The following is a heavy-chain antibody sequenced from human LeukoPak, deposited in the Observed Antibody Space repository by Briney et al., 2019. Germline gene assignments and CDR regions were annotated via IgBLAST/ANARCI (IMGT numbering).Heavy chain of an antibody. CDR3: AKDMVGATSDAFDI. D-gene: IGHD1-26*01. J-gene: IGHJ3*02. Sequence: GGSLRLSCAASGFTFSSYGMHWVRQAPGKGLEGVSSISGSGGSAYYADSVKGRFTISRDNAKNSLYLQMNSLRAEDTALYYCAKDMVGATSDAFDIWGQGTMVTVSS. CDR1: GFTFSSYG. V-gene: IGHV3-23*01. CDR2: ISGSGGSA.